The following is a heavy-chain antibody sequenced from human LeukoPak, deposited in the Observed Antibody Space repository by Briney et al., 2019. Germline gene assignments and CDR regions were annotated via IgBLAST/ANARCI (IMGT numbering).Heavy chain of an antibody. CDR1: GYTFTIYD. CDR2: MNPNSGNT. V-gene: IGHV1-8*02. CDR3: ARERSIAVAGNDY. D-gene: IGHD6-19*01. J-gene: IGHJ4*02. Sequence: ASVKVSCKASGYTFTIYDINWVRQAPGQGREWMGWMNPNSGNTGYAQKLQGRVTMTTDTSTSTAYMELRSLRSDDTAVYYCARERSIAVAGNDYWGQGTLVTVSS.